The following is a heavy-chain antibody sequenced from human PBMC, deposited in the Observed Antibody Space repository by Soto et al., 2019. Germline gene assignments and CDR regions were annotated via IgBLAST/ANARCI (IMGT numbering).Heavy chain of an antibody. CDR1: GGSISSSNW. D-gene: IGHD2-15*01. J-gene: IGHJ6*02. CDR2: VYHSGST. CDR3: ARAPTSAPQVVGVAAPDYYGMEG. V-gene: IGHV4-4*02. Sequence: QVQLQESGPGLVKPSGTLSLTCAVSGGSISSSNWWSWVRQPPGKGLEWIGEVYHSGSTNYNPSHKMRVTISVDKSKNHFSLRLSSVTAADTAVYYCARAPTSAPQVVGVAAPDYYGMEGWGQGTTVTVSS.